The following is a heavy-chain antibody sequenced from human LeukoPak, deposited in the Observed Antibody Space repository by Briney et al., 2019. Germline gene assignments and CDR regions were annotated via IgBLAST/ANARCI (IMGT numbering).Heavy chain of an antibody. Sequence: SETLSLTCTVSGGSISSGDYYWSWIRQPPGKGLEWIGYIYYSGSTYYNPSLKSRVTISVDTSKNQFSLKLSSVTAADTAVYYCAGDYSGSYGLGYWGQGTLVTVSS. D-gene: IGHD1-26*01. CDR2: IYYSGST. CDR3: AGDYSGSYGLGY. CDR1: GGSISSGDYY. J-gene: IGHJ4*02. V-gene: IGHV4-30-4*08.